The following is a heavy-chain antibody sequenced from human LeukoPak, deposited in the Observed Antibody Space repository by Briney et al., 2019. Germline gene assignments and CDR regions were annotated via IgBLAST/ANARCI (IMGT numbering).Heavy chain of an antibody. D-gene: IGHD6-25*01. Sequence: GGSLRLSCAASGFTFNTYSMHWVRQAPGKGLDWVAVISYDGSDKYYTDSVKGRFTITRDNSKNTLYLQMNGLRAEDTAVYYCARRFVGTRRLPDYWGQGTLVTVSS. CDR3: ARRFVGTRRLPDY. J-gene: IGHJ4*02. V-gene: IGHV3-30-3*01. CDR2: ISYDGSDK. CDR1: GFTFNTYS.